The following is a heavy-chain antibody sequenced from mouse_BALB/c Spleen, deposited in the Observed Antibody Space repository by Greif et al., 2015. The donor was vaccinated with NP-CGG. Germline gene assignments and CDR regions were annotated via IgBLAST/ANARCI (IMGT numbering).Heavy chain of an antibody. D-gene: IGHD2-1*01. Sequence: EVKLMESGAELVKPGASVKLSCTASGFNIKDTYMHWVKQRPEQGLEWIGRIDPANGNTKYDPKFQGKATITADTSSNTAYLQLSSLTSEDTAVYYCARYGNYVYFDVWGAGTTVTVSS. CDR1: GFNIKDTY. CDR3: ARYGNYVYFDV. CDR2: IDPANGNT. V-gene: IGHV14-3*02. J-gene: IGHJ1*01.